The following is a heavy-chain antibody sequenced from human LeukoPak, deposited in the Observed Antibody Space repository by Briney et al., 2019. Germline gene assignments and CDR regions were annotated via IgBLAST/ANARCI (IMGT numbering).Heavy chain of an antibody. CDR1: GGTFSSYA. J-gene: IGHJ5*02. D-gene: IGHD6-25*01. CDR2: IIPIFGTA. CDR3: ARDQRNSLSGDP. V-gene: IGHV1-69*05. Sequence: ASVKVSCKASGGTFSSYAISWVRQAPGQGLEWMGRIIPIFGTANYAQKFQGRVTITTDESTSTAYMELSSLRSEDTAVYYCARDQRNSLSGDPWGQGTLVTVSS.